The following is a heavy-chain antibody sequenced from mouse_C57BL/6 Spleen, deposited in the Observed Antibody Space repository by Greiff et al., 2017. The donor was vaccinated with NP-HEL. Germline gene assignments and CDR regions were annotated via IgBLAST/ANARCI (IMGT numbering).Heavy chain of an antibody. CDR2: IYPGDGDT. J-gene: IGHJ4*01. CDR3: AGCLLFYYAMDY. V-gene: IGHV1-82*01. D-gene: IGHD2-3*01. CDR1: GYAFSSSW. Sequence: QVQLQQSGPELVKPGASVKISCKASGYAFSSSWMNWVKQRPGKGLEWIGRIYPGDGDTNYNGKFKGKATRTADTSSSTAYMQLSSLTSEDSAVYVCAGCLLFYYAMDYWGQGTSVTVSS.